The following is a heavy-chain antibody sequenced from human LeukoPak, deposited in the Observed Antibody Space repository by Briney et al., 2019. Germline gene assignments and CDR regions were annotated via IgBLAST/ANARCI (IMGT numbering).Heavy chain of an antibody. CDR1: GGSISVTNYY. CDR3: ARRGYYGSGIWDYFDY. D-gene: IGHD3-10*01. CDR2: TSYSGST. J-gene: IGHJ4*02. Sequence: SETLSLTCTVSGGSISVTNYYWSWIRQPPGTGLEWIGHTSYSGSTNYNPSLKSRVTISLDTSENQFSLKLSSVTAADTAVYYCARRGYYGSGIWDYFDYWGQGTLVTVSS. V-gene: IGHV4-59*08.